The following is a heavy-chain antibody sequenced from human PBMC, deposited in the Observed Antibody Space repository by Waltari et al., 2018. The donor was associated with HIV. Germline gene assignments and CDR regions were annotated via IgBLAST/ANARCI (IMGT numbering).Heavy chain of an antibody. CDR3: ARRTAVHSGNFDY. CDR2: ITGSGAAT. J-gene: IGHJ4*02. CDR1: GFTFANYA. D-gene: IGHD4-17*01. Sequence: EVQLVESGGGLVQPGGSLRLSCAASGFTFANYAMSWVRQAPGRGLEWGSAITGSGAATDYADSVRGRFTISRDNSKNTVYLEMNSLEAEDTAVYYCARRTAVHSGNFDYWGQGTLVTVSS. V-gene: IGHV3-23*04.